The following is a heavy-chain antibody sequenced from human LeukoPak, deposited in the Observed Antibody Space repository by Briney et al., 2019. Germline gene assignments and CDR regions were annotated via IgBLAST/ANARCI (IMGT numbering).Heavy chain of an antibody. J-gene: IGHJ4*02. V-gene: IGHV3-23*01. D-gene: IGHD3-3*01. Sequence: GGSLRLSCAASGFTFSSYAMSWVRQAPGKGLEWVSAISGSGGSTYYADSVKGRFTIARDNSKNTLYLQMTSLRAEDTAVYYCAKAPTSSIFGVVIGFFWYWGQGTLVTVSS. CDR1: GFTFSSYA. CDR3: AKAPTSSIFGVVIGFFWY. CDR2: ISGSGGST.